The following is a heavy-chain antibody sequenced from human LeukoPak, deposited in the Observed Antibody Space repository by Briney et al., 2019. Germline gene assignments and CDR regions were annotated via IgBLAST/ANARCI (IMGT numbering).Heavy chain of an antibody. J-gene: IGHJ3*02. CDR1: GFTFSNAW. Sequence: AGGSLRLSCAASGFTFSNAWMSWVRQAPGKGLEWVGRIKSKTDGGTTDYAAPVKGRFTISRDDSKNTLYLQMNSLRAEDTALYYCAKDPRGGQQLVPDAFDIWGQGTMVTVSS. CDR3: AKDPRGGQQLVPDAFDI. V-gene: IGHV3-15*05. D-gene: IGHD6-13*01. CDR2: IKSKTDGGTT.